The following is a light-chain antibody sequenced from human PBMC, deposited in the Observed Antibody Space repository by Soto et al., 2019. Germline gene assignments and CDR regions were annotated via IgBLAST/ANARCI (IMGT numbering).Light chain of an antibody. CDR1: QSVAGN. CDR2: DAS. Sequence: ERVMTQSPATLSVSPGERVTLSCRASQSVAGNLAWHQQKPGQAPRLLIYDASTRATGIPARFSGSGFGTGFTLTISSLQSEDFAVYYCQQYNYWPGTFGQGTKVDIK. V-gene: IGKV3D-15*01. CDR3: QQYNYWPGT. J-gene: IGKJ1*01.